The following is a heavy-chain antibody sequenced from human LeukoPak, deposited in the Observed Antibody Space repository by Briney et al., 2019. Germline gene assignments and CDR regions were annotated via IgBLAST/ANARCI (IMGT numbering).Heavy chain of an antibody. D-gene: IGHD3-9*01. V-gene: IGHV1-18*04. CDR3: ARGSPGDDILTGYQY. J-gene: IGHJ4*02. Sequence: GASVKVSCKASGYTFTSYGISWVRQAPGQGLEWMGWISAYNGNTNYAQKLQGRVTMTTDTSTSTACMELRSLRSDDTAVYYCARGSPGDDILTGYQYWGQGTLVTVSS. CDR1: GYTFTSYG. CDR2: ISAYNGNT.